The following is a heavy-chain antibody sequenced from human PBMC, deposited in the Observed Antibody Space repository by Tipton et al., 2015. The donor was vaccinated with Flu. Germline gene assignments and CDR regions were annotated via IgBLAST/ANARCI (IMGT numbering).Heavy chain of an antibody. CDR2: IYTSGST. D-gene: IGHD6-19*01. V-gene: IGHV4-61*02. J-gene: IGHJ5*02. Sequence: TLSLTCTVSGGSISSGSYYWSWIRQPAGKGLEWIGRIYTSGSTNYNPSLKRRVTISVDTSKNQFSLKLSSVTAADTAAYYCARDLDSSGWYDNWFDPWGQGTLVTVSS. CDR1: GGSISSGSYY. CDR3: ARDLDSSGWYDNWFDP.